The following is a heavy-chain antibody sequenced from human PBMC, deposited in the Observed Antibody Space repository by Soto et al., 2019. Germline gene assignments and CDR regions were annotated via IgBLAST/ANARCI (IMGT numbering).Heavy chain of an antibody. V-gene: IGHV3-30*18. J-gene: IGHJ6*02. CDR1: GFSLSNNG. CDR2: ISYDGNNK. CDR3: AKGGSGNYLTYYYYYGMDV. Sequence: QVQLVESGGGVVQPGRSLRLSCAAAGFSLSNNGMHWVRQAPGKGLEWVAVISYDGNNKYYADSVKGRFTISRDNSKNTVYLEMNNLRAEYTAMYYCAKGGSGNYLTYYYYYGMDVWGQGTTVTVSS. D-gene: IGHD3-22*01.